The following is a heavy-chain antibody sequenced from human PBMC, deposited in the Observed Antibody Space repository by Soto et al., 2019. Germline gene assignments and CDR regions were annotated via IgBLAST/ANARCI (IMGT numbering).Heavy chain of an antibody. J-gene: IGHJ6*03. V-gene: IGHV1-69*02. CDR3: ATRVATTSRGYYYMDV. Sequence: SVKVSCKASGGTFSSYTISWVRLAPGQGLEWMGRIVPILGIANYAQKFQGRVTITADKSTSTAYMELSSLRSEDTAVYYCATRVATTSRGYYYMDVWGKGTTVTVSS. D-gene: IGHD5-12*01. CDR2: IVPILGIA. CDR1: GGTFSSYT.